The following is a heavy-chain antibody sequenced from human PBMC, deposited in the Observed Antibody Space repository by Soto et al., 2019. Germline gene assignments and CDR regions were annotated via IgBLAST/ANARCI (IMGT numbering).Heavy chain of an antibody. J-gene: IGHJ4*02. CDR2: IYPSGNS. CDR3: ARYNSDWYFDY. D-gene: IGHD6-19*01. CDR1: GGSIRSRHW. V-gene: IGHV4-4*02. Sequence: QVQLQESGPGLVKPSGTLSLTCAVSGGSIRSRHWWSWVRQPPGKGLEWIGEIYPSGNSNYNPSRKSRFTISIYVYNNQLSLRLSSVTAADTAVYYCARYNSDWYFDYWGKGTLVTVSS.